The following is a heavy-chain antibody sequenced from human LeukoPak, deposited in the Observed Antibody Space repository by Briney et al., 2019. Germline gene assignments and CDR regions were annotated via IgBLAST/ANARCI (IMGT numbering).Heavy chain of an antibody. Sequence: GGSLRLSCAASGFTFSSYAMHWVRQAPGKGLEWVAVISYDGSNKYYADSVKGRFTISRDNSKNTLYLQMNSLRAEDTAVYYCARLNTWGQGILVTVSS. D-gene: IGHD1/OR15-1a*01. V-gene: IGHV3-30*01. CDR1: GFTFSSYA. CDR2: ISYDGSNK. J-gene: IGHJ5*02. CDR3: ARLNT.